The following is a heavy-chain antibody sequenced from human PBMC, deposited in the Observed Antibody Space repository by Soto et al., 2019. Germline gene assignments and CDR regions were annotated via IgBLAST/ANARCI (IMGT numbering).Heavy chain of an antibody. Sequence: ETLSLSCAASGFTFSSYAMSWVRQAPGKGLEWVSAISGSGGSTYYADSVKGRFTISRDNSKNTLYLQMNSLRAEDTAVYYCAKTDYYDSSGYGSWGQGTLVTVSS. CDR1: GFTFSSYA. CDR3: AKTDYYDSSGYGS. J-gene: IGHJ5*02. V-gene: IGHV3-23*01. D-gene: IGHD3-22*01. CDR2: ISGSGGST.